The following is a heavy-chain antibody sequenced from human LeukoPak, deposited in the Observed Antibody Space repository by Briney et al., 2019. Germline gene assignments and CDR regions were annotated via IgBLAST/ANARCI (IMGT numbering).Heavy chain of an antibody. V-gene: IGHV3-48*03. CDR1: GFTFSSYE. Sequence: GGSLRLSCAASGFTFSSYEMNWVRQAPGKGLEWVSYISSSGSTIYYADSVMGRFTISRDNAKNSLYLQMNSLRAEDTAVYYCARARDYGDCDYWGQGTLVTVSS. D-gene: IGHD4-17*01. CDR3: ARARDYGDCDY. CDR2: ISSSGSTI. J-gene: IGHJ4*02.